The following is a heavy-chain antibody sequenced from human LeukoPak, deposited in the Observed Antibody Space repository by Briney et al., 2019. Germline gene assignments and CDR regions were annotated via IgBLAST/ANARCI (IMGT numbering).Heavy chain of an antibody. V-gene: IGHV4-39*01. Sequence: PSETLSLTCTVSGGSISCSSYYWGWIRQPPGKGLEWIGSIYYSGSTYYNPSLKSRVTISVDTSKNQFSLKLSSVTAADTAVYYCARQVHYYGSGSYYPKTLGTSWFDPWGQGTLVTVSS. D-gene: IGHD3-10*01. CDR2: IYYSGST. CDR3: ARQVHYYGSGSYYPKTLGTSWFDP. CDR1: GGSISCSSYY. J-gene: IGHJ5*02.